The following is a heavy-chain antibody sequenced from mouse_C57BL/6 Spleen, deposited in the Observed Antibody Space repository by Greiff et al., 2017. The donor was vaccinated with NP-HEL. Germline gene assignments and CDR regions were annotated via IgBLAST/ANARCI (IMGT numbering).Heavy chain of an antibody. CDR3: ARRDDYDDFSYAMDY. CDR2: IYPRDGST. Sequence: VQLQQSDAELVKPGASVKISCKVSGYTFTDHTIHWMKQRPEQGLEWIGYIYPRDGSTKYNEKFKGKATLTADKSSSTAYMQLNSLTSEDSAVYFCARRDDYDDFSYAMDYWGQGTSVTGSS. J-gene: IGHJ4*01. V-gene: IGHV1-78*01. CDR1: GYTFTDHT. D-gene: IGHD2-4*01.